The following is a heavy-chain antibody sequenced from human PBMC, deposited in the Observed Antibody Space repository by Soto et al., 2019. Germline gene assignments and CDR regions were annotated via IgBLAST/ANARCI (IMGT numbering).Heavy chain of an antibody. J-gene: IGHJ4*02. CDR1: GFSLSTSGVG. V-gene: IGHV2-5*01. D-gene: IGHD4-4*01. CDR2: IYWNDDE. CDR3: AHISSYDYFDY. Sequence: QITLKESGPPLVKPTQTLTLTCTFSGFSLSTSGVGVGWIRQPPGKALEWLALIYWNDDERYSPSLKSRLTNTKDTSKQQVVHTVTDIDPVDTATYDCAHISSYDYFDYWGQGTLVTVSS.